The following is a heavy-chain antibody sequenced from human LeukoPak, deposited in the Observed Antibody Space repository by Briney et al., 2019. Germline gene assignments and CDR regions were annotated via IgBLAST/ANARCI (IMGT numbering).Heavy chain of an antibody. CDR2: ISSSSSYI. CDR1: GFTFSSYS. V-gene: IGHV3-21*01. J-gene: IGHJ4*02. D-gene: IGHD6-13*01. CDR3: ARVGSSWYDNY. Sequence: GGSLRLSRAASGFTFSSYSMNWVRQAPGKGLEWVSSISSSSSYIYYADSVKGRFTISRDNAKNSLYLQMNSLRAEDTAVYYCARVGSSWYDNYWGQGTLVTVSS.